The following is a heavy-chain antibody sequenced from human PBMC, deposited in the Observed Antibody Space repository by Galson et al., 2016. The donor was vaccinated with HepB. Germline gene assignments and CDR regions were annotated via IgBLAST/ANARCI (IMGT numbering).Heavy chain of an antibody. CDR2: SGSSGSPI. V-gene: IGHV3-11*01. CDR3: ARGASPGFIDY. CDR1: GSIFSDNY. Sequence: SLRLSCAASGSIFSDNYMTWIRQAPGKGLEWISYSGSSGSPIYYADSVKGRFTISRDYAKSSLYLQMNSLRADDTAVYYCARGASPGFIDYWGRGTLVTVSS. J-gene: IGHJ4*02. D-gene: IGHD3-16*01.